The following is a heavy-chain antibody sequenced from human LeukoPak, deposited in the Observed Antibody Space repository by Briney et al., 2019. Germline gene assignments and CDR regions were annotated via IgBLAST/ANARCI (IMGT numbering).Heavy chain of an antibody. D-gene: IGHD4-17*01. J-gene: IGHJ5*02. V-gene: IGHV4-59*01. CDR1: GGSISSYY. Sequence: SETLSLTCTVSGGSISSYYWSWIRQPPGKGLGWIGYIYYSGSTNYNHSLKSRVTISVDTSKNQFSLKLRSVTAADTAVYYCARMETTVIAGKWSDPWGQGTLVTVSS. CDR3: ARMETTVIAGKWSDP. CDR2: IYYSGST.